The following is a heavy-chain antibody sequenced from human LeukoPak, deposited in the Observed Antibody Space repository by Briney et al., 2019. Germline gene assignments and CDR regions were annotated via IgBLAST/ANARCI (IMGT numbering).Heavy chain of an antibody. CDR1: GYTFTIYY. V-gene: IGHV1-46*01. J-gene: IGHJ4*02. CDR2: INPSGGGT. CDR3: AREIGFCSGGSCHFDC. D-gene: IGHD2-15*01. Sequence: ASVTVSFMASGYTFTIYYMHWVRQAPGQGLEWMGRINPSGGGTTYAQKFQGRVAMTIDTSTSTIYMELSSLRSEDTAVYYCAREIGFCSGGSCHFDCWGQGTLVTVSS.